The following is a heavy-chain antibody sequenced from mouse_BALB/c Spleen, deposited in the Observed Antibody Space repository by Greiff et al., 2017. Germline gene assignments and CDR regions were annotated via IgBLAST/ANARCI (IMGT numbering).Heavy chain of an antibody. D-gene: IGHD2-2*01. CDR3: ARYGYGYYYAMDY. V-gene: IGHV7-3*02. CDR1: GFTFTDYY. J-gene: IGHJ4*01. CDR2: IRNKANGYTT. Sequence: EVMLVESGGGLVQPGGSLRLSCATSGFTFTDYYMSWVRQPPGKALEWLGFIRNKANGYTTEYSASVKGRFTISRDNSQSILYLQMNTLRAEDSATYYCARYGYGYYYAMDYWGQGTSVTVSS.